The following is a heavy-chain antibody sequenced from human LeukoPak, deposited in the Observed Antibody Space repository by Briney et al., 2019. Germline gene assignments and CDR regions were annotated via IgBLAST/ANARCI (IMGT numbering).Heavy chain of an antibody. D-gene: IGHD3-9*01. J-gene: IGHJ4*02. CDR2: IYYSGST. V-gene: IGHV4-31*03. CDR3: ARGPNDILTGYIDY. CDR1: GGSISSGGYY. Sequence: TSQTLSLTGTVSGGSISSGGYYWSWIRQHPGKGLEWIGYIYYSGSTYYNPSLKSRVTISVDTSKNQFSLKLSSVTAADTAVYYCARGPNDILTGYIDYWGQGTLVTVSS.